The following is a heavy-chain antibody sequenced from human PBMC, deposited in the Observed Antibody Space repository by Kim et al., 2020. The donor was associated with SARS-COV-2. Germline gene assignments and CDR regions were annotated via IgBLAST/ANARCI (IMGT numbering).Heavy chain of an antibody. CDR2: IYHSGST. J-gene: IGHJ4*02. CDR1: GGSISSGGYS. Sequence: SETLSLTCAVSGGSISSGGYSWSWIRQPPGKGLEWIGYIYHSGSTYYNPSLKSRVTISVDRSKNQFSLKLSSVTAADTAVYYCARGAAVTTVTLFYFDYWGQGTLVTVSS. V-gene: IGHV4-30-2*01. D-gene: IGHD4-17*01. CDR3: ARGAAVTTVTLFYFDY.